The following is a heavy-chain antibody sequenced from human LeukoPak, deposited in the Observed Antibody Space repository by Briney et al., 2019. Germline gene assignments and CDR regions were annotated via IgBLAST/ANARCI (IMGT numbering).Heavy chain of an antibody. Sequence: PSETLSLTCAVYGGSFSDYYWSWIRQPPGKGVEWIGEINHSGSTNYNPSLKSRVTISVDTSKNQFCLKLSSVTAADTAVYYCARVGGRFSSSSKDYWGQGTLVTVSS. CDR3: ARVGGRFSSSSKDY. CDR2: INHSGST. CDR1: GGSFSDYY. J-gene: IGHJ4*02. D-gene: IGHD6-6*01. V-gene: IGHV4-34*01.